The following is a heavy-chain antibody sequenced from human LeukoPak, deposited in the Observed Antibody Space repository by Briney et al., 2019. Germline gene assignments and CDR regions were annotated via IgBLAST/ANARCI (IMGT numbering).Heavy chain of an antibody. V-gene: IGHV4-34*01. D-gene: IGHD5-18*01. CDR1: GGSFSGYY. J-gene: IGHJ5*02. CDR2: INHSGST. CDR3: ARGSRGGYSYGLNWFDP. Sequence: TSETLSLTCAVYGGSFSGYYWSWIRQPPGKGLEWIGEINHSGSTNYNPSLKSRVTISVDTSKNQFSLKLSSVAAADTAVYYCARGSRGGYSYGLNWFDPWGQGTLVIVSS.